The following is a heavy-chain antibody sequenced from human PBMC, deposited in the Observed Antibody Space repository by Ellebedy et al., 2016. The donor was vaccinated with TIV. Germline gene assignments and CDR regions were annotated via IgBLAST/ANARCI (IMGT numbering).Heavy chain of an antibody. D-gene: IGHD5-18*01. CDR3: ARAGYSSNFDN. V-gene: IGHV4-34*01. CDR2: INHSGRT. CDR1: GGSFSTYY. J-gene: IGHJ4*02. Sequence: MPSETLSLTCAVYGGSFSTYYWSWIRQPPGKGLEWIGEINHSGRTNYHPSLKRRVTISVDTSKNQFSLKLSSVTAADTAVYYCARAGYSSNFDNWGQGTLVTVS.